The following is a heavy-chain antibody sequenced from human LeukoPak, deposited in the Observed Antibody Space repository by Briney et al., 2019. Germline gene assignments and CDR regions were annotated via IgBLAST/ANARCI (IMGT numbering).Heavy chain of an antibody. V-gene: IGHV3-48*03. Sequence: GGSLRLSCAASGFTFSGSEINWVRQAPGKGLEWVSYISASGRTLYYADSVKGRFTISRDNAKNSLYLEMNSLRAEDTAVYYCARESGGIDSSGYYYYYYMDVWGKGTTVTVSS. CDR3: ARESGGIDSSGYYYYYYMDV. CDR1: GFTFSGSE. CDR2: ISASGRTL. D-gene: IGHD3-22*01. J-gene: IGHJ6*03.